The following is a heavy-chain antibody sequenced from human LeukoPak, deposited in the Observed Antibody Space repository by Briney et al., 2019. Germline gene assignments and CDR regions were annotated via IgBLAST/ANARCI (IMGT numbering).Heavy chain of an antibody. CDR3: ARQSYCGGDCYWDAFDY. CDR1: GGSISSNY. CDR2: IYYSGNT. D-gene: IGHD2-21*02. J-gene: IGHJ4*02. V-gene: IGHV4-59*08. Sequence: SETLSLTCTVSGGSISSNYWSWIRQPPGKGREWIGYIYYSGNTNYNSSLKSRVTISVDTSKNQFSLKLSSVTAEDTAVYYCARQSYCGGDCYWDAFDYWGQGTLVTVSS.